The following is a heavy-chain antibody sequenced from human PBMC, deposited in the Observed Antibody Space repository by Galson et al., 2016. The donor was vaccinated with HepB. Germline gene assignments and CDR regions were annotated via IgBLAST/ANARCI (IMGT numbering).Heavy chain of an antibody. J-gene: IGHJ5*02. CDR2: IDPSDTYT. Sequence: QSGAEVKKPGESLRISCKASGYSFSSFWITWVRQVPGKGLEWMGRIDPSDTYTNYNPSFQGHVTISIDKSLTTAYLQWSSLRASDSAIYYCARRTSDFWSAPVFDPWGQGTQVTVSS. D-gene: IGHD3-3*01. V-gene: IGHV5-10-1*01. CDR1: GYSFSSFW. CDR3: ARRTSDFWSAPVFDP.